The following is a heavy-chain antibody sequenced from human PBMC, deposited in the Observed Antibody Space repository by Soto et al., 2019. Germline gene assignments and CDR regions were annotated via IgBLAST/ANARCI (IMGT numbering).Heavy chain of an antibody. J-gene: IGHJ5*02. CDR2: IYYSGST. CDR3: AREVVVADPHWFDP. Sequence: LSLTCTVSGGSIGSYYWSWIRQPPGKGLEWIGYIYYSGSTNYNPSLKSRVTISVDTSKNQFPLKLSSVTAADTAVYYCAREVVVADPHWFDPWGQGTLVTVSS. D-gene: IGHD2-15*01. V-gene: IGHV4-59*01. CDR1: GGSIGSYY.